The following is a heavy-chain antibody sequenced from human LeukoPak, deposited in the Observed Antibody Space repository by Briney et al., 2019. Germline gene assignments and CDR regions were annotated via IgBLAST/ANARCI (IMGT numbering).Heavy chain of an antibody. D-gene: IGHD1-26*01. Sequence: GGSLRLSCAASGFTLSKAWMSWVRQAPGKGLEWVGCIKSKTDGGTTDYAAPVKGRFTISRDDSKNTLYLQMNSLKTEDTAVYYCTTDGVGIEGATFDYWGQGILVTVSS. CDR2: IKSKTDGGTT. J-gene: IGHJ4*02. CDR1: GFTLSKAW. CDR3: TTDGVGIEGATFDY. V-gene: IGHV3-15*01.